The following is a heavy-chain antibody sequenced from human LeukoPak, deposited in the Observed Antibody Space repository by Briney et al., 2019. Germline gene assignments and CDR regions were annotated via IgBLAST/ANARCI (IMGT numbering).Heavy chain of an antibody. CDR3: ARVYDFWSGYGDY. Sequence: PGGSLRLSCAASGFTFSSYSMNWVRQAPEKGLEWVSSISSSSSYIYYADSVKGRFTISRDNAKNSLYLQMNSLRAEDTAVYYCARVYDFWSGYGDYWGQGTLVTVSS. D-gene: IGHD3-3*01. J-gene: IGHJ4*02. CDR1: GFTFSSYS. CDR2: ISSSSSYI. V-gene: IGHV3-21*01.